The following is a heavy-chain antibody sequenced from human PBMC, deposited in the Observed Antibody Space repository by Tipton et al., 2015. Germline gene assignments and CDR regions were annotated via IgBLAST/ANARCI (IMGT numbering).Heavy chain of an antibody. D-gene: IGHD2-15*01. Sequence: LRLSCAASGFDFSIYGMHWVRQAPGKGLEWIASIYHSGRTHYNPSLKSRVTISVDTSKNEVSLMLNSVTAADTAVYFCARDHSSWWDWGQGTLVTVSS. V-gene: IGHV4-38-2*02. CDR1: GFDFSIYG. J-gene: IGHJ4*02. CDR3: ARDHSSWWD. CDR2: IYHSGRT.